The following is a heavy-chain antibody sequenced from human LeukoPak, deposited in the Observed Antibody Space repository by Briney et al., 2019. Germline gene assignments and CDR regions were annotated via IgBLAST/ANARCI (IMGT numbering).Heavy chain of an antibody. CDR1: GYSFTSYW. J-gene: IGHJ4*02. CDR2: IYPGDSDT. Sequence: GESLKISCKGSGYSFTSYWVGWVRQMPGKGLEWMGIIYPGDSDTRYSPSFQGQVTISADKSISTAYLQGSSLKASDTAMYYCARLVVATMIDYWGQGSLVTVSS. CDR3: ARLVVATMIDY. V-gene: IGHV5-51*01. D-gene: IGHD5-12*01.